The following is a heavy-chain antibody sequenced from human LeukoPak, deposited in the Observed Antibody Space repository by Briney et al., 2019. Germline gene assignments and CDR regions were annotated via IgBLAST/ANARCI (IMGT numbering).Heavy chain of an antibody. D-gene: IGHD3-3*01. V-gene: IGHV1-2*02. CDR3: ARANYDFWSGYYGGGFDP. CDR1: GYTFTGYY. J-gene: IGHJ5*02. Sequence: ASVKVSCKASGYTFTGYYMHWVRQAPGQGLEWMGWISPNSGGTNYAQKFQGRVTVTRDTSISTAYMELSRLRSDDTAVYYCARANYDFWSGYYGGGFDPWGQGTLVTVSS. CDR2: ISPNSGGT.